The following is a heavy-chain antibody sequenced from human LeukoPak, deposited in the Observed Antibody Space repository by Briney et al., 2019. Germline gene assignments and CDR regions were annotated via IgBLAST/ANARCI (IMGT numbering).Heavy chain of an antibody. D-gene: IGHD1-26*01. V-gene: IGHV4-39*07. CDR2: IYYSGST. Sequence: SETLSLTCTVSGGSISSSSYYWGWIRQPPGKGLEWIGSIYYSGSTYYNPSLKSRVTISVDTSKNQFSLKLSSVTAADTAVYYCARFVGATPGRHTGFDPGGQGPRVTVSS. CDR1: GGSISSSSYY. J-gene: IGHJ5*02. CDR3: ARFVGATPGRHTGFDP.